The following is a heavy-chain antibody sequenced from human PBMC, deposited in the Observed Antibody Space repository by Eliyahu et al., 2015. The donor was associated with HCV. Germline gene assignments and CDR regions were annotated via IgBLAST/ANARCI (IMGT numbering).Heavy chain of an antibody. CDR3: ARDLYSSSAYNWLDP. CDR2: IYYSGDT. D-gene: IGHD4-11*01. CDR1: XFSISRGYY. Sequence: QMQLQESGPGLVRPSETLSLTCTVSXFSISRGYYWAWVRQPPGKGLEWIGNIYYSGDTFYNPSLKRRVTMSVDTSKNQLSLKLMSVTAADTAVYYCARDLYSSSAYNWLDPWGPGTLVTVSS. J-gene: IGHJ5*02. V-gene: IGHV4-38-2*02.